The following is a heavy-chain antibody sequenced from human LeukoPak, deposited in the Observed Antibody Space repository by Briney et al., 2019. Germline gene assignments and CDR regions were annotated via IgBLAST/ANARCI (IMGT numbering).Heavy chain of an antibody. J-gene: IGHJ4*02. D-gene: IGHD3-10*01. CDR3: AREEGDSGSFLY. CDR1: GGTFSSYA. CDR2: IIPIFGTA. V-gene: IGHV1-69*05. Sequence: SVKVSCKASGGTFSSYAISWVRQAPGQGLEWMGGIIPIFGTANYAQKFQGRVTITTDESTSTAYMELSSLRSEDTAVYYCAREEGDSGSFLYWGQGTLVTVSS.